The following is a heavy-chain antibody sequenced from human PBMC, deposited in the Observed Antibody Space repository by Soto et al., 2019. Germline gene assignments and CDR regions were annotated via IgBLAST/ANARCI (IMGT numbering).Heavy chain of an antibody. CDR1: GGSISSGDYY. CDR2: IYYSGST. D-gene: IGHD3-16*02. J-gene: IGHJ4*02. CDR3: ARGIGRLSYYFDY. Sequence: QVQLQESGPGLVKPSQTLSLTCTVSGGSISSGDYYWSWIRQPPGKGLEWIGYIYYSGSTYYNPSLQSRVXXPXDQXKHRFSLKLSSVTAADTAVYYCARGIGRLSYYFDYWGQGTLVTVSS. V-gene: IGHV4-30-4*01.